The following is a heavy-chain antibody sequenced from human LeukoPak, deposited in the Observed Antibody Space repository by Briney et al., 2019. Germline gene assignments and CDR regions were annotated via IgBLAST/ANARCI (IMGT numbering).Heavy chain of an antibody. CDR3: ARGDSSSSDYYYGMDV. J-gene: IGHJ6*02. V-gene: IGHV1-8*02. CDR1: GYTFTDYY. Sequence: ASVKVSCKASGYTFTDYYMHWVRQAPGQGLEWMGWMNPNSGNTGYAQKFQGRVTMTRNTSISTAYMELSSLRSEDTAVYYCARGDSSSSDYYYGMDVWGQGTTVTVSS. CDR2: MNPNSGNT. D-gene: IGHD6-13*01.